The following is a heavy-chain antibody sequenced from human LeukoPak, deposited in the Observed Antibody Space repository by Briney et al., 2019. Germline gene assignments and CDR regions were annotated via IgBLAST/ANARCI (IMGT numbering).Heavy chain of an antibody. Sequence: LRASVKVSCKASGYTFTSYYMHWVRQAPGQGLEWMGIINPSGGSTSYAQKFQGRVTMTRDMSTSTVYMELSSLRSEDTAVYYCARDAKTRGLLGFRELSYCDYWGQGNLVTVSS. CDR3: ARDAKTRGLLGFRELSYCDY. CDR1: GYTFTSYY. V-gene: IGHV1-46*01. J-gene: IGHJ4*02. D-gene: IGHD1-26*01. CDR2: INPSGGST.